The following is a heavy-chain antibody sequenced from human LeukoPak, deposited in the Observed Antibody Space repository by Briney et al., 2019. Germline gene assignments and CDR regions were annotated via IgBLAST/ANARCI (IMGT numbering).Heavy chain of an antibody. J-gene: IGHJ4*02. CDR1: GFTFSSYS. CDR3: ARGCSPGTCSPFDY. D-gene: IGHD2-15*01. CDR2: ISSSISTV. Sequence: GGSLRLSCVASGFTFSSYSMNSVRQAPGKGLEWVSYISSSISTVYYADSVRGRFTISRDNAKNSLYLQMNSLRDEDTAVYYCARGCSPGTCSPFDYWGQGTLVTVSS. V-gene: IGHV3-48*02.